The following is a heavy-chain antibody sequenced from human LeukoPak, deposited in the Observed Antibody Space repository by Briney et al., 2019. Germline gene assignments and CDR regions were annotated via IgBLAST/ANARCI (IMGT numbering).Heavy chain of an antibody. Sequence: SETLSLTCTVSGDSIISYLYNWIWIRQPAGRGLEWVGRILTTGNTDYNASLESRVTISVDTSKNVFSMNLTSVTAADTAVYFCGRLGSGTLEFDSWGRGTLVTVSS. CDR2: ILTTGNT. CDR1: GDSIISYLYN. D-gene: IGHD1-7*01. CDR3: GRLGSGTLEFDS. J-gene: IGHJ4*02. V-gene: IGHV4-61*02.